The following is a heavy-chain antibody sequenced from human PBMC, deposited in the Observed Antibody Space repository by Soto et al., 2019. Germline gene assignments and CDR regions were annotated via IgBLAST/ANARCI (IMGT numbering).Heavy chain of an antibody. J-gene: IGHJ4*02. CDR2: ISGSGGIT. CDR3: AKSLSASPNYFFDS. Sequence: EVQLLVSGGGLVQPGGSLRLSCAASGFPFSSYAMSWVRQAPGKGLEWVSGISGSGGITYYADSVKGRFTISRDNSKTTLYLQMNRLRADDTAVYFCAKSLSASPNYFFDSWGQGTLVTVSS. V-gene: IGHV3-23*01. CDR1: GFPFSSYA. D-gene: IGHD1-1*01.